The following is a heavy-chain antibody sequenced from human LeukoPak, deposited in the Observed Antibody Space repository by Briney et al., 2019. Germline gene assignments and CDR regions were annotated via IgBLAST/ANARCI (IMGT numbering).Heavy chain of an antibody. CDR1: VFTFSNYN. D-gene: IGHD4-17*01. CDR3: ARDPTTGTWYFDL. CDR2: ISSSSSYI. J-gene: IGHJ2*01. Sequence: GGFLRLSCAASVFTFSNYNMNWVRQAPGKGLEWVSSISSSSSYIYYADSVKGRFTISRDNAKNSLYLQMNSLRAEDTAVYYCARDPTTGTWYFDLWGRGTLVTVSS. V-gene: IGHV3-21*01.